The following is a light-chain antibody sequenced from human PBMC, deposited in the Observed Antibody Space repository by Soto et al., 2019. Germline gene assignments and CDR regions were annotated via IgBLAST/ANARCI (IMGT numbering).Light chain of an antibody. J-gene: IGLJ2*01. Sequence: QSALTQPASVSGSPGQSITISCTGTSSDVGANNHVSWYQQLPGKAPKLMIYDVRNRPSGISNRFSGSKSGNTASLIISGLQAEDEADYYCSSYTSSSTHVFGGGTKVTVL. V-gene: IGLV2-14*01. CDR3: SSYTSSSTHV. CDR2: DVR. CDR1: SSDVGANNH.